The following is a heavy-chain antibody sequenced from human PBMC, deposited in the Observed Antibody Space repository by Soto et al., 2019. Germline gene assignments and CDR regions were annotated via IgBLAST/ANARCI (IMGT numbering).Heavy chain of an antibody. V-gene: IGHV1-18*01. Sequence: GASVKVSCKASGYTFTSYGISWVRQAPGQGLEWMGWISAYNGNTNYAQKLQGRVTMTTDTSTSTAYMELRSLRSDDTAVYYCARDSLYSSSWYLPWFDPWGQGTLVTAPQ. CDR1: GYTFTSYG. D-gene: IGHD6-13*01. J-gene: IGHJ5*02. CDR3: ARDSLYSSSWYLPWFDP. CDR2: ISAYNGNT.